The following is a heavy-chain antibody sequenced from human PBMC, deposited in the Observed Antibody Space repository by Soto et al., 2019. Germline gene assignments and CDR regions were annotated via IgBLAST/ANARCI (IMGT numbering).Heavy chain of an antibody. Sequence: PGGSLRLSCVGSGFTFTDFYMNWVRQAPGKVLEWVANIRPDGREPNYVETVKGRFTTSRDNTKNSLFLQMNSLRADDTAVYYCAAWGGLDYNHWGQGILVTVSS. D-gene: IGHD4-4*01. CDR2: IRPDGREP. CDR1: GFTFTDFY. CDR3: AAWGGLDYNH. V-gene: IGHV3-7*03. J-gene: IGHJ4*02.